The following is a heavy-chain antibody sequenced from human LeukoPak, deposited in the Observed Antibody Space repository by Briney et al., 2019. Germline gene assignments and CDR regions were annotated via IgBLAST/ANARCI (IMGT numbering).Heavy chain of an antibody. CDR1: GYTFTSYG. CDR2: ISAYNGDT. D-gene: IGHD2-2*02. J-gene: IGHJ4*02. Sequence: ASVKVSCKASGYTFTSYGISWVRQAPGQGLEWMGWISAYNGDTNYAQKLQGRVTMTTDTSTSTAYTELRSLRSDDTAVYYCARYCSSTSCYRHFDYWGQGTLVTVSS. V-gene: IGHV1-18*04. CDR3: ARYCSSTSCYRHFDY.